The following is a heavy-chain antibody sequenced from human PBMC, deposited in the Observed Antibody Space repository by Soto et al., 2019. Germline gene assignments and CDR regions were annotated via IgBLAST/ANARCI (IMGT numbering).Heavy chain of an antibody. Sequence: QVQLQESGPGLVKPSQTLSLTCTVSGGSISSGGYYWSWIRQHPGEGLEWTGYIFYSGNTYYNPSLKSRVTISVDTSKNQFSLKLSSVTAADTAVYYCARGVITFGGVIVKPLVGFDYWGQGTLVTVSS. CDR3: ARGVITFGGVIVKPLVGFDY. D-gene: IGHD3-16*02. CDR1: GGSISSGGYY. CDR2: IFYSGNT. J-gene: IGHJ4*02. V-gene: IGHV4-31*03.